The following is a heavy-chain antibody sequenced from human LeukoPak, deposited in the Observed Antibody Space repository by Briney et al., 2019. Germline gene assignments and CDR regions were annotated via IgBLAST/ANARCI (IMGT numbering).Heavy chain of an antibody. CDR2: INSDGSST. CDR3: ARTLGVPSAFDP. CDR1: GFTFRSFW. V-gene: IGHV3-74*03. J-gene: IGHJ5*02. D-gene: IGHD2-2*01. Sequence: GGSLRLSCAVSGFTFRSFWMHWVRQAPGEGLLWVSRINSDGSSTTYADSVKGRFTVSRDNTKNTLYLQMNSLRAEDTAVYYCARTLGVPSAFDPWGQGTLVTVSS.